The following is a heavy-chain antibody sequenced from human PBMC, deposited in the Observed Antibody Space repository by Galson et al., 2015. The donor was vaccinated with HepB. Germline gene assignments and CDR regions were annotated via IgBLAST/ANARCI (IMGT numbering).Heavy chain of an antibody. CDR3: ARARRRSGGSHGDY. Sequence: SVKVSCKASGGTFSSYAISWVRQAPGQGLEWMGRIIPILGIANYAQKLQGRVTITADKSTSTAYMELSSLRSEDTAVYYCARARRRSGGSHGDYWGQGTLVTVSS. CDR1: GGTFSSYA. CDR2: IIPILGIA. V-gene: IGHV1-69*04. D-gene: IGHD1-26*01. J-gene: IGHJ4*02.